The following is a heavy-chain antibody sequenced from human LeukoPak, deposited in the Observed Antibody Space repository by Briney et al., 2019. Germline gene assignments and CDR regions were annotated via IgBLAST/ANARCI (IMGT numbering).Heavy chain of an antibody. CDR1: GYTFTGYY. J-gene: IGHJ4*02. D-gene: IGHD4-17*01. CDR2: INPNSGNT. V-gene: IGHV1-18*04. Sequence: GASVKVSCKASGYTFTGYYMHWVRQAPGQGLEWMGWINPNSGNTNYAQKLQGRVTMTTDTSTSTAYMELRSLRSDDTAVYYCARVPSVSIDYWGQGTLVTVSS. CDR3: ARVPSVSIDY.